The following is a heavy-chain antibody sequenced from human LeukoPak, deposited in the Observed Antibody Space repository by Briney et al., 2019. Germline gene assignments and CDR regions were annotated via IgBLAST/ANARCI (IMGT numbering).Heavy chain of an antibody. CDR3: ARGWQDYYYYYMDV. D-gene: IGHD2-15*01. CDR1: GFTFSDYY. CDR2: ISSSGSTI. V-gene: IGHV3-11*01. J-gene: IGHJ6*03. Sequence: GGSLRLSCAASGFTFSDYYMSWIRQAPGKGLEWVSYISSSGSTIYYADSVKGRFTLSRDNAKNSLYLQMNSLRAEDTALYYCARGWQDYYYYYMDVWGKGTTVTVSS.